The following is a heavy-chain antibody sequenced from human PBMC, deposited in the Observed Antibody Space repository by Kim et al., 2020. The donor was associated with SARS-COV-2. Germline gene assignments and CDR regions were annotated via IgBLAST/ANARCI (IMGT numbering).Heavy chain of an antibody. V-gene: IGHV3-48*03. J-gene: IGHJ6*02. CDR3: ATREQLWLLYYYYGMDV. D-gene: IGHD5-18*01. Sequence: GGSLRLSCAASGFTFSSYEMNWVRQAPGKGLEWVSYISSSGSTIYYADSVKGRFTISRDNAKNSLYLQMNSLRAEDTAVYYCATREQLWLLYYYYGMDVWGQGTTVTVSS. CDR2: ISSSGSTI. CDR1: GFTFSSYE.